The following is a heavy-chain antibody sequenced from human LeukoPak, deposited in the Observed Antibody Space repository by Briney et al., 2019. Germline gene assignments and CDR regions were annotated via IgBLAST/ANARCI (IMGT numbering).Heavy chain of an antibody. V-gene: IGHV3-7*03. Sequence: GGSLRLSCAASGFTFSSYWMSWVRQAPGKGLEWVANIKQDGSEKYYVDSVKGRFTISRDNAKNSLYLQMNSLRAGDTAVYYCATLVYGDLPFDYWGQGTLVTVSS. CDR3: ATLVYGDLPFDY. CDR1: GFTFSSYW. J-gene: IGHJ4*02. CDR2: IKQDGSEK. D-gene: IGHD4-17*01.